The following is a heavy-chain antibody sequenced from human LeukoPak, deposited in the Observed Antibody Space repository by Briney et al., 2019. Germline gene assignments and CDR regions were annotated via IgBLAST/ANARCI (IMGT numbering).Heavy chain of an antibody. V-gene: IGHV1-46*01. Sequence: ASVKVSCKASGYTFTSYYMHWVRQAPGQGLEWMGLINPSGGSTSYAQKFQGRVTMTRDTSTSTVYMELSSRRAEDTAVYYCTRAYYYDSSGYHRVLSYWGQGNLVTVSS. D-gene: IGHD3-22*01. CDR3: TRAYYYDSSGYHRVLSY. CDR1: GYTFTSYY. J-gene: IGHJ4*02. CDR2: INPSGGST.